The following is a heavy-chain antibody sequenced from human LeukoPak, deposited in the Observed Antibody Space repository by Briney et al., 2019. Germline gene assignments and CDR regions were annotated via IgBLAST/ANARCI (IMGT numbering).Heavy chain of an antibody. CDR3: AKAVSYYYYYGMDV. CDR1: GFTFSSYA. CDR2: ISGSGGST. V-gene: IGHV3-23*01. J-gene: IGHJ6*02. Sequence: GGSLRLSCEASGFTFSSYAMSWVRQAPGKGLEWVSAISGSGGSTYYADSVKGRFTISRDNSKNTLYLQMNSLRAEDTAVYYCAKAVSYYYYYGMDVWGQGTTVTVSS.